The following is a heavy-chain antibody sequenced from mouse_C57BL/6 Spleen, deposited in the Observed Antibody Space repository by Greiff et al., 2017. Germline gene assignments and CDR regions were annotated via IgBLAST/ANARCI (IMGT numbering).Heavy chain of an antibody. D-gene: IGHD1-1*01. CDR2: IDPSDSYT. V-gene: IGHV1-50*01. J-gene: IGHJ4*01. CDR3: GRRPSSYYYAMDY. CDR1: GYTFTSYW. Sequence: QVQLQQPGAELVKPGASVKLSCKASGYTFTSYWMQWVKQRPGQGLEWIGEIDPSDSYTNYNQKFKGKATLTVDTSSSTAYMQLSSLTSEDSAVYYCGRRPSSYYYAMDYWGQGTSVTVSS.